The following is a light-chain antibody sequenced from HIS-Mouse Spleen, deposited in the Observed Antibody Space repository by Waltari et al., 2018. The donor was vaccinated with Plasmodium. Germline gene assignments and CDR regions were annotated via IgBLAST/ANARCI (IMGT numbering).Light chain of an antibody. V-gene: IGLV1-47*01. CDR2: RNN. CDR3: AAWDDRLSSWV. Sequence: QSVLTQPPSASGTPGQRVTISCSGSSSNIGSNYVYWYQQLPGTAPKRLIYRNNRRPSGVPDRFSGSQSGTSACLASGGLRSEDDADYYCAAWDDRLSSWVFGGGTKLTVL. CDR1: SSNIGSNY. J-gene: IGLJ3*02.